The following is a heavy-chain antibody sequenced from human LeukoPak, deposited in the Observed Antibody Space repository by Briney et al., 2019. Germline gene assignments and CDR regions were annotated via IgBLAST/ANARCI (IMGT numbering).Heavy chain of an antibody. D-gene: IGHD4-23*01. J-gene: IGHJ4*02. CDR2: ITPIFGRA. Sequence: ASVKVSCKASGGTFSSYTISWVRQAPGQGLEWMGGITPIFGRANYAQKFQGRVTITAVESKSTAYMELRSLRSEDTAVYYCARGWLAGTTVVTPYNYWGQGTLVTVSS. V-gene: IGHV1-69*01. CDR3: ARGWLAGTTVVTPYNY. CDR1: GGTFSSYT.